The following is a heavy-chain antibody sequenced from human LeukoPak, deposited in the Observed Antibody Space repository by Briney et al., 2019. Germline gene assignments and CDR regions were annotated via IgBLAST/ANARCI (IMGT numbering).Heavy chain of an antibody. Sequence: PSETLSLTCTVSGGSISSYYWSWIRQPPGKGLEWIGYIYYSGSTNCNPSLKSRVTISVDTSKNQFSLKLSSVTAADTAVYYCARDPLGYNWFDPWGQGTLVTVSS. V-gene: IGHV4-59*01. CDR3: ARDPLGYNWFDP. D-gene: IGHD3-16*01. J-gene: IGHJ5*02. CDR2: IYYSGST. CDR1: GGSISSYY.